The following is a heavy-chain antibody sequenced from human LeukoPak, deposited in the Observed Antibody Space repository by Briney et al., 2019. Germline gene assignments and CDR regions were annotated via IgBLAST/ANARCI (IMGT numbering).Heavy chain of an antibody. CDR1: GFNFSPYW. V-gene: IGHV3-74*01. CDR3: ARDQDGVGTTIDF. Sequence: GGSLRLSCAASGFNFSPYWMHWVRQAPGKGLVWVARINGDGSGTWYADPVKGRFTISRDNARNTLSLQMNSLRAEDTALYYCARDQDGVGTTIDFWGQGTLVTVSS. D-gene: IGHD1/OR15-1a*01. J-gene: IGHJ4*02. CDR2: INGDGSGT.